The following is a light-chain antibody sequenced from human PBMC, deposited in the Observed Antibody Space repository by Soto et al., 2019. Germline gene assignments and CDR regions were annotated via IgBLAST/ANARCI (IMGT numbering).Light chain of an antibody. J-gene: IGLJ2*01. V-gene: IGLV3-25*03. Sequence: SYELTQPPSVSVSPGQTARITCSGDALPREHAYWYQQKPGQAPVLLIYEDSERPSGIPERFSGSSSGTTVTLTISGVQAEDEADYHCQSADTRTTSHVVFGGGTKLTLL. CDR2: EDS. CDR3: QSADTRTTSHVV. CDR1: ALPREH.